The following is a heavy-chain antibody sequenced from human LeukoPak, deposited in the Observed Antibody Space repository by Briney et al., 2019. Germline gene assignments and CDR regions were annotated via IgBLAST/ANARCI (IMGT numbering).Heavy chain of an antibody. D-gene: IGHD1-26*01. J-gene: IGHJ3*02. V-gene: IGHV3-30*03. CDR1: GFTFSRSG. Sequence: PGGSLRLSCAASGFTFSRSGIHWVRQAPGRGLEWVAVISYDERDEYYADPVKGRFTISRDNSKNTLYLQMNSLRAEDTAVYYCARGTEWELLPGDAFDIWGQGTMVTVSS. CDR2: ISYDERDE. CDR3: ARGTEWELLPGDAFDI.